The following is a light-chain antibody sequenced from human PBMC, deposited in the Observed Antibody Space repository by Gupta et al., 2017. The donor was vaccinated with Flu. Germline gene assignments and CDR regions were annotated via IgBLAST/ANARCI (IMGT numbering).Light chain of an antibody. V-gene: IGKV2-28*01. Sequence: DIVMTQSPLSLPVTPGEPASISCRSSQSLLHSNGYNYLDWYLQKPGQSPQLLIYLGSKRASGVTDRFSGSGAGKDFALRSSRAEEEGVGVYYATQYLPTRTFGQGTKVEIK. CDR3: TQYLPTRT. CDR1: QSLLHSNGYNY. J-gene: IGKJ1*01. CDR2: LGS.